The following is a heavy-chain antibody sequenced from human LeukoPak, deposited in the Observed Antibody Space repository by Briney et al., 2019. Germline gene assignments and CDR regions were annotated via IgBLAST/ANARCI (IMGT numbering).Heavy chain of an antibody. CDR3: AKRGSSWYMSGFDY. V-gene: IGHV3-23*01. CDR2: ISGSGGST. Sequence: PGGSLRLSCAASGFTFSSYAMSWVRQAPGKGLEWVSAISGSGGSTYYADSVKGRFTISRDDSKNTLYLQMNSLRAEDTAVYYCAKRGSSWYMSGFDYWGQGTLVTVSS. J-gene: IGHJ4*02. CDR1: GFTFSSYA. D-gene: IGHD6-13*01.